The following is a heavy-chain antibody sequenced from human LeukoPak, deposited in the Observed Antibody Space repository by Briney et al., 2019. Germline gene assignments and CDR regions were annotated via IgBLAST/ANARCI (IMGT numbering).Heavy chain of an antibody. D-gene: IGHD1-1*01. CDR2: FDPEDGET. Sequence: ASVKVSCKVSGYTLTELSMHWVRQAPGKGLEWMGGFDPEDGETIYAQKFQGRVTMTEDTSTDTAYMELSSLRSEDTDVYYCATSRPTTGTTWPHPDAFDIWGQGTMVTVSS. J-gene: IGHJ3*02. CDR1: GYTLTELS. CDR3: ATSRPTTGTTWPHPDAFDI. V-gene: IGHV1-24*01.